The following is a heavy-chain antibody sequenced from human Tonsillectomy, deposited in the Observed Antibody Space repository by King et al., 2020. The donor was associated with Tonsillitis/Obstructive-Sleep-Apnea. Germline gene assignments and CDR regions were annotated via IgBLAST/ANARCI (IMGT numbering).Heavy chain of an antibody. CDR3: TRDIRGNYDFWSGYPGY. J-gene: IGHJ4*02. D-gene: IGHD3-3*01. CDR1: GFTFNFYS. V-gene: IGHV3-48*02. Sequence: VQLVESGGGLIQPGGSLRLSCAASGFTFNFYSMDWVRQAPGKGLEWVSYISGIGNTIYYAYSVRGRFPISKANAKCSLYFQMNRLRDADTALYYCTRDIRGNYDFWSGYPGYWGQGTLVTVSS. CDR2: ISGIGNTI.